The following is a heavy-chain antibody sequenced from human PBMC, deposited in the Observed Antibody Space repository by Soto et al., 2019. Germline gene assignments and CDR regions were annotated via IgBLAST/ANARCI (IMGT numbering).Heavy chain of an antibody. CDR3: ARDRAAGTTSLFDH. Sequence: QVQLVESGGGVVQPGRSLRLSCAASGFTFSDYGMHWVRQAPGKGLEWVAVIWYDGSNKYYADSVKGRFTISRDNFKTPLYLQMNSLRAEDTAVYYGARDRAAGTTSLFDHWGQGTRVTVSS. V-gene: IGHV3-33*01. CDR1: GFTFSDYG. J-gene: IGHJ5*02. CDR2: IWYDGSNK. D-gene: IGHD1-7*01.